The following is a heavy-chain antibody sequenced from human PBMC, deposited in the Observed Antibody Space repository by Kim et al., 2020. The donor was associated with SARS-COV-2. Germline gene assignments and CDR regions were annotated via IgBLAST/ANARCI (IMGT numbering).Heavy chain of an antibody. J-gene: IGHJ4*02. CDR1: GFIFSNFE. CDR2: VSASGTTI. V-gene: IGHV3-48*03. CDR3: ARAPLGGAYY. D-gene: IGHD3-16*01. Sequence: GGSLRLSCIGSGFIFSNFEMNWVRQAPGKGLEWLSYVSASGTTIFYADSVKGRFTVSRDNAKSSLSLQMNNLRVEDTAIYYCARAPLGGAYYWGQGTLVTVSS.